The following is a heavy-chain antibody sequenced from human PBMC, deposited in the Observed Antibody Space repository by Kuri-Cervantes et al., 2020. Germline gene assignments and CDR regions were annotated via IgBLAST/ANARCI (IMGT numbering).Heavy chain of an antibody. CDR3: AREGKVVTMVRGVYYYYGMDV. V-gene: IGHV1-18*01. D-gene: IGHD3-10*01. Sequence: ASVKVSCKASGYTFTSFGISWVRQAPGQGLEWMGWISAYSGNTNYAQKFQGRVTMTRDTSTSTVYMELSSLRPDDTAVYYCAREGKVVTMVRGVYYYYGMDVWGQGTTVTVSS. CDR2: ISAYSGNT. CDR1: GYTFTSFG. J-gene: IGHJ6*02.